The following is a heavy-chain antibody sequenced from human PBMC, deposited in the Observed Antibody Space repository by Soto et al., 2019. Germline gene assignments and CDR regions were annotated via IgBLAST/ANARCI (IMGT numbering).Heavy chain of an antibody. CDR1: GGSISSGDYY. Sequence: KTSETLSLTCTVSGGSISSGDYYWTWIRQPPGKGLEWIAYIHNTGSPYYNLSLKSRLTISLDTSKDQFSLRLSSATAADTAVYYCARSRHSGSYFFDYWGQGILVTVSS. V-gene: IGHV4-30-4*01. D-gene: IGHD1-26*01. CDR2: IHNTGSP. J-gene: IGHJ4*02. CDR3: ARSRHSGSYFFDY.